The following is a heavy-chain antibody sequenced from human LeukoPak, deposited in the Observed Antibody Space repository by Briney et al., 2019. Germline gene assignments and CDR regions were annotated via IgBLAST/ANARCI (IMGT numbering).Heavy chain of an antibody. CDR1: GFTFRGYL. CDR2: ISYDGSNK. J-gene: IGHJ4*02. CDR3: ARGDGSGWSGDY. V-gene: IGHV3-30-3*01. D-gene: IGHD6-19*01. Sequence: GGSLRLSCAPPGFTFRGYLMHGAPRAPAKGLGWVAVISYDGSNKYYADSVKGRFTISRDNSKNTLYLQMNSLRAEDTAVYYCARGDGSGWSGDYWGQGTLVTVSS.